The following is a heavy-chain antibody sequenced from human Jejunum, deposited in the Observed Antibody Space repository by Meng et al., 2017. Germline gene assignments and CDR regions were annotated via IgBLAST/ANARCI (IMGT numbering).Heavy chain of an antibody. D-gene: IGHD5-24*01. CDR3: AKDDGYNQAYFDY. CDR1: GGSISSYF. CDR2: IYYSENT. V-gene: IGHV4-59*01. Sequence: QVQLQESGPGLVKPSETLSITCTVSGGSISSYFWSWIRQPPGKGLEWIGYIYYSENTNYNSSLQSRVTISADTSKNQFSLKLSSVTAADTAVYYCAKDDGYNQAYFDYWGQGTLVTVSS. J-gene: IGHJ4*02.